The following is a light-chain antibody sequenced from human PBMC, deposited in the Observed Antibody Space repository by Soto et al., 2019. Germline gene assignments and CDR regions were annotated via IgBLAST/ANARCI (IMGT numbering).Light chain of an antibody. V-gene: IGKV3D-20*02. J-gene: IGKJ5*01. CDR2: GAS. Sequence: EIVLTQSPGTLSLSPGERASLSCRASQSVNSNYLAWYQQRPGQAPRLLIYGASHRATGIPARFSGSGSGTDFTLTISSLEPEDFAVYYCQQRSNWPITFGQGTRLEIK. CDR1: QSVNSNY. CDR3: QQRSNWPIT.